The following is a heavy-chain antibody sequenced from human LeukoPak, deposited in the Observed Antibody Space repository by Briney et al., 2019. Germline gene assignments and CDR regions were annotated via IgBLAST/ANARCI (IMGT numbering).Heavy chain of an antibody. D-gene: IGHD3-3*01. Sequence: GGSLRLSCAPSGFTLYEYGMTWVRQVPGVDLEWVSHINWNGESTDYADSVKGRFTISRDNAGSSLYLQMNSLRAEDTVLYYCARDLWRSFDYWGQGALVTVSS. CDR3: ARDLWRSFDY. V-gene: IGHV3-20*04. CDR1: GFTLYEYG. CDR2: INWNGEST. J-gene: IGHJ4*02.